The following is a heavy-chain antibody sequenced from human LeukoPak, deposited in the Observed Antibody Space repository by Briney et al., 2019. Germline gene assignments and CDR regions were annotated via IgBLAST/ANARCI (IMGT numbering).Heavy chain of an antibody. CDR1: GYNFASCW. D-gene: IGHD3-10*01. J-gene: IGHJ4*01. Sequence: GESPKISCEVSGYNFASCWIVWVRQMSGKGLEWMGIIYPDDSDTTYSPSFQGQVTFSADKSINTAYLEWSSLKASDTAMYYCARLDGSQNYPDFWGQGTLVTVSS. CDR3: ARLDGSQNYPDF. V-gene: IGHV5-51*01. CDR2: IYPDDSDT.